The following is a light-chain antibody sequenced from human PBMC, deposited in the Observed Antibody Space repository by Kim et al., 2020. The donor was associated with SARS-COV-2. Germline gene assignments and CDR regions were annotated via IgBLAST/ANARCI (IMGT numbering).Light chain of an antibody. CDR3: QSYDSSLNHWV. V-gene: IGLV1-40*01. J-gene: IGLJ3*02. CDR1: SSNIGAGYD. Sequence: QSVLTQPPSVSGAPGQRVTISCTGSSSNIGAGYDVHWYQHLPGTAPKFLTYGNSNRPSGVPDRFSGSKSGTSASLAITGLQTEDEADYYCQSYDSSLNHWVFGGGTQLTVL. CDR2: GNS.